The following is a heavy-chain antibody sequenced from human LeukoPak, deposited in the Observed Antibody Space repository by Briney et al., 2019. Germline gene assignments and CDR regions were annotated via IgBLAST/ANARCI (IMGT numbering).Heavy chain of an antibody. J-gene: IGHJ4*02. CDR2: ISGDGGTI. CDR3: AKELYGNPSGY. CDR1: GFTLRSSA. D-gene: IGHD2-8*01. V-gene: IGHV3-23*01. Sequence: GGSLRLSCAASGFTLRSSAMSWVRQAPGKGLEWVSAISGDGGTISYAASVRGRFTISRDNAKNTLFPQTSSLRAGDTALYYCAKELYGNPSGYWGQGTRVTVSS.